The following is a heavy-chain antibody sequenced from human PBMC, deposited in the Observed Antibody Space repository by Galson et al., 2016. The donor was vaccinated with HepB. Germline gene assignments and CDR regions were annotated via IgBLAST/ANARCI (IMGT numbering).Heavy chain of an antibody. CDR2: IKQDGSEK. V-gene: IGHV3-7*03. CDR1: GFTFSSYS. J-gene: IGHJ6*02. CDR3: ARGRGVDV. Sequence: SLRLPCAASGFTFSSYSMTWVRQAPGKGLEWVANIKQDGSEKYYVDSVKGRFTISRDNAKNSLYLQMNSLRGEDTAVYYCARGRGVDVWGQGTTVTGSS.